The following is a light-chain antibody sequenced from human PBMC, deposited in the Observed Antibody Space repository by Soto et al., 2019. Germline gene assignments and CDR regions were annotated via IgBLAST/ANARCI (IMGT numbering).Light chain of an antibody. V-gene: IGKV3-11*01. Sequence: EIVLTQSPATLSLSPGERATLSCRSSQTFSSHLAWYQQKPGQAPRLLIYDASKRATGIPARFSGRGSGTDFTHTSSSVEPEDVAVYYCQQRSNWPPVITFGQGTRLEIK. J-gene: IGKJ5*01. CDR3: QQRSNWPPVIT. CDR2: DAS. CDR1: QTFSSH.